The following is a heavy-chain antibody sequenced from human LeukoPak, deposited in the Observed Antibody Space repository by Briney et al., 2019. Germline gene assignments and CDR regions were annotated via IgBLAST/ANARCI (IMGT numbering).Heavy chain of an antibody. CDR2: IIPNLGIA. Sequence: ASVKVSCKASGGTFSSYAISWVRQAPGQGLEWMGRIIPNLGIANYAQKFQGRVTITADKSTSTAYMELSSLRPEDTAVYYCASGLMSIRFDYWGQGTLVTVSS. D-gene: IGHD3-3*02. V-gene: IGHV1-69*04. J-gene: IGHJ4*02. CDR1: GGTFSSYA. CDR3: ASGLMSIRFDY.